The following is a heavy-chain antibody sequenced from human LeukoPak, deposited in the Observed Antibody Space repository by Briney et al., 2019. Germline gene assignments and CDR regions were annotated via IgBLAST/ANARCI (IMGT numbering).Heavy chain of an antibody. V-gene: IGHV4-39*07. Sequence: SETLSLTCTVSGGSISSSSYYWGWIRQPPGKGLEWIGSIYYSGSTYYNPSLKSRATISVDTSKNQFSLKLSSVTAADTAVYYCARAQRWLPFTYWGQGTLVTVSS. D-gene: IGHD6-19*01. CDR1: GGSISSSSYY. CDR3: ARAQRWLPFTY. CDR2: IYYSGST. J-gene: IGHJ4*02.